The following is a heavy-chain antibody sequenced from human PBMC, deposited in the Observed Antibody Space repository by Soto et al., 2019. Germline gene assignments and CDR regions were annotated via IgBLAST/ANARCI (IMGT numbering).Heavy chain of an antibody. CDR1: GFTFSSYA. CDR2: ISYDGSNK. D-gene: IGHD2-2*01. CDR3: ARDGLDIVVVPADIDWGYYGMDV. Sequence: PGGSLRLSCAASGFTFSSYAMHWVRQAPGKGLEWVAVISYDGSNKYYADSVKGRFTISRDNSKNTLYLQMNSLRAEDTAVYYCARDGLDIVVVPADIDWGYYGMDVWGQGTTVTVSS. J-gene: IGHJ6*02. V-gene: IGHV3-30-3*01.